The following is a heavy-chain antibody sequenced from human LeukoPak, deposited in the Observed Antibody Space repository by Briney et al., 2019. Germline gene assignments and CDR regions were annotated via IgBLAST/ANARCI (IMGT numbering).Heavy chain of an antibody. V-gene: IGHV4-59*12. Sequence: NPSETLSLTCTISGGSISSYYWSWIRQPPGKGLEWIGYIYYSGSTNYNPSLKSRVTLSMDTSKSQFSLKLTSVSAADTAVYFCARFPYFEGFDYWGQGIQVIVSS. J-gene: IGHJ4*02. CDR2: IYYSGST. CDR1: GGSISSYY. CDR3: ARFPYFEGFDY. D-gene: IGHD3-9*01.